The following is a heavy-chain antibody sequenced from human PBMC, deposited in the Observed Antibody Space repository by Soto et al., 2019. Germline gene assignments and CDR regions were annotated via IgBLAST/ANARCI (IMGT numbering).Heavy chain of an antibody. Sequence: SETPSLTCAVYGGSFSGDYWSWIRQPPGKGLEWIGEINHSGSTNYNPSLKSRVTISVDTSKNQFSLKLSSVTAADTAVYYCARGAHAIVVVVAATASHMDVWGKGTTVT. CDR1: GGSFSGDY. CDR2: INHSGST. V-gene: IGHV4-34*01. D-gene: IGHD2-15*01. CDR3: ARGAHAIVVVVAATASHMDV. J-gene: IGHJ6*03.